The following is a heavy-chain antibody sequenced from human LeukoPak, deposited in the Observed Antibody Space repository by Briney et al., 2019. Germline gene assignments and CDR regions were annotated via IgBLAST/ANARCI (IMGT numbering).Heavy chain of an antibody. V-gene: IGHV3-48*01. CDR3: ARDFAREFTIDY. CDR1: GFTFSNYN. J-gene: IGHJ4*02. D-gene: IGHD3-10*01. CDR2: ISSSSNII. Sequence: GGSLRLSCAASGFTFSNYNMNWVLQPPGKGLQWVSYISSSSNIIYYADSVKGRFTISRDNAKNSLFLQMNSLRAEGTAVYYCARDFAREFTIDYWGQGTLVTVSS.